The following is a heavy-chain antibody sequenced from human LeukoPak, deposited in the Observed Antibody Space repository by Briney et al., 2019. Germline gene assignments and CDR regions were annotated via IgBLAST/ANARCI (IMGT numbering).Heavy chain of an antibody. CDR3: ARSSSWYEVLSWFDP. D-gene: IGHD6-13*01. Sequence: ASVKVSCKASGYTFTGYYMHWVRQAPGQGLEWMRWINPNSGGTNYAQKSQGRVTMTRDTSISTAYMELSRLRSDDTAVYYCARSSSWYEVLSWFDPWGQGTLVTVSS. CDR2: INPNSGGT. CDR1: GYTFTGYY. J-gene: IGHJ5*02. V-gene: IGHV1-2*02.